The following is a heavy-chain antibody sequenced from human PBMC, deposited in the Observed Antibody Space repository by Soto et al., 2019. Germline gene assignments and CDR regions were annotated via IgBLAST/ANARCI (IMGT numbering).Heavy chain of an antibody. CDR2: IYYSGST. CDR1: GGSISSGDYY. CDR3: ARGDRDYYDSSREDY. V-gene: IGHV4-30-4*01. Sequence: QVQLQESGPGLVKPSQTLSLTCTVSGGSISSGDYYWSWIRQPPGKGLEWVGYIYYSGSTYYNPSLKSRVTISVDTSKNQFSLKLSSVTAADTAVYYCARGDRDYYDSSREDYWGQGTLVTVSS. J-gene: IGHJ4*02. D-gene: IGHD3-22*01.